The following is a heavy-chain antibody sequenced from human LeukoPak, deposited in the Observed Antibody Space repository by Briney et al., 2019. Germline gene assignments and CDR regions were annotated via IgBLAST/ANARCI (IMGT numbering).Heavy chain of an antibody. CDR1: GDSVSSNSAA. J-gene: IGHJ4*02. V-gene: IGHV6-1*01. CDR2: TYYRSKWYN. CDR3: ARDEWLVRGGGFDY. Sequence: PSRTLSLTCAISGDSVSSNSAAWNWIRQSPSRGLEWLGRTYYRSKWYNDYAVSVKSRITINPDTSKNQFSLQLNSVTPEDTAVYYCARDEWLVRGGGFDYWGQGTLVTVSS. D-gene: IGHD6-19*01.